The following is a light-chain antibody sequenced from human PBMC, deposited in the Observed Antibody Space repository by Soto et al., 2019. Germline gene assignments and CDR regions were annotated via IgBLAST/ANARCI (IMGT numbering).Light chain of an antibody. CDR2: DDS. CDR3: QVWDTYVDHGV. CDR1: NIGVKS. V-gene: IGLV3-21*02. Sequence: SSELTQPPSVSVAPGQTAKITCGGENIGVKSVNWYLQKPGQAPVLVVYDDSDRPSGIPERFSGSNSNDGATLTISRVEAGDKADYYCQVWDTYVDHGVFGGGTQLTVL. J-gene: IGLJ3*02.